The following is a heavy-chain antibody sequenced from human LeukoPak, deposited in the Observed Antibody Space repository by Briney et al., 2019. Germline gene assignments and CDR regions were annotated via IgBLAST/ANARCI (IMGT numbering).Heavy chain of an antibody. CDR2: IKSKTDGGTT. CDR1: GFTFSNAW. J-gene: IGHJ4*02. Sequence: GGSLRLSCAASGFTFSNAWMSWVRQAPGKGLEWVGRIKSKTDGGTTDYAAPVKGRFTISRDDSKNTLYLQMNSLRAEDTAVYYCAKVKLAMAPAFDYWGQGTLVTVSS. V-gene: IGHV3-15*01. D-gene: IGHD5-18*01. CDR3: AKVKLAMAPAFDY.